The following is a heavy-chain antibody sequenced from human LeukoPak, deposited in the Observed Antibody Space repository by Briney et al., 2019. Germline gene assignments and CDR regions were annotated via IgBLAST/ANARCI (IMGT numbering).Heavy chain of an antibody. CDR3: ARLDCGGDCYVGY. CDR1: GASFTSNY. CDR2: IYYSGTT. Sequence: KSSETLSLTCTVSGASFTSNYWSWIRQPPGKGLEWIGYIYYSGTTTYNPSLERRVTMSVDMSKTQFSLRLNPVTATDTAVYYCARLDCGGDCYVGYWGQGTLVTVSS. V-gene: IGHV4-59*08. D-gene: IGHD2-21*02. J-gene: IGHJ4*02.